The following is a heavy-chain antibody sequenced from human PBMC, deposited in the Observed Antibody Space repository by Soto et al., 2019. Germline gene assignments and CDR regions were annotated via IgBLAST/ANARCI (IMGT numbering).Heavy chain of an antibody. CDR3: ARARAVGVPAATNYDMDV. D-gene: IGHD2-2*01. CDR2: INHSGST. CDR1: GGSFSGYY. V-gene: IGHV4-34*01. J-gene: IGHJ6*02. Sequence: ATLSLTCAVYGGSFSGYYWSWSRQPPGKGLEWIGEINHSGSTKYNPSLRSRVTISVDTSKNQFSLKLSSVTAADTAVYYCARARAVGVPAATNYDMDVWGQGTTVTVSS.